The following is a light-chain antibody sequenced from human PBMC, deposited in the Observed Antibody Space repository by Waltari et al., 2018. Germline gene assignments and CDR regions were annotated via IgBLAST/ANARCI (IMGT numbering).Light chain of an antibody. CDR1: DSLLGPGSV. V-gene: IGLV1-40*01. Sequence: QSVLTQPPSVSVAPGQRVSISRPGRDSLLGPGSVWQWYQHLPGNAPKPLMYANSIRPPGVPDRFSGSKSGTSVSLAITGLQGEDEADYYCQSYDSSLSGAYVFGTGTKVTVL. CDR3: QSYDSSLSGAYV. CDR2: ANS. J-gene: IGLJ1*01.